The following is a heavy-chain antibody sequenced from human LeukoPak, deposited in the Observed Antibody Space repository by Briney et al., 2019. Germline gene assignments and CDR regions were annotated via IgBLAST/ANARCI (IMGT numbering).Heavy chain of an antibody. CDR3: AREGDPSGYYYVDY. D-gene: IGHD3-22*01. CDR2: ISAYNGNT. V-gene: IGHV1-18*01. Sequence: ASVKVSCKASGYTFTSYGISWVRQAPGQGLEWMGWISAYNGNTNYAQKLQSRVTMTTDTSTSTAYMELRSLRSDDTAVYYCAREGDPSGYYYVDYWGQGTLVTVSS. CDR1: GYTFTSYG. J-gene: IGHJ4*02.